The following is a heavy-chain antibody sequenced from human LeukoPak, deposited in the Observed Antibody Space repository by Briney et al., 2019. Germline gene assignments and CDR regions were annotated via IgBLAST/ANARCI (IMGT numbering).Heavy chain of an antibody. D-gene: IGHD3-10*01. Sequence: GGSLRLSCAASGFTFSSYAMSWVRQAPGKGLEWVSAISGSGGSTYYADSVKGRFTISRDNSKNTLYLQMNSLRAEDTAVYYCARKREFGLLWFGELLTDAFDIWGQGTMVTVSS. CDR1: GFTFSSYA. CDR2: ISGSGGST. J-gene: IGHJ3*02. V-gene: IGHV3-23*01. CDR3: ARKREFGLLWFGELLTDAFDI.